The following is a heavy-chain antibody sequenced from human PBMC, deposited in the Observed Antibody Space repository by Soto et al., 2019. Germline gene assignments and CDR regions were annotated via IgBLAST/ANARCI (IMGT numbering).Heavy chain of an antibody. V-gene: IGHV4-39*01. CDR1: GGSISSISSY. Sequence: ETLSLTCTVSGGSISSISSYWGWIRQPPGKGLEWIGNVYYSGSTYSNPSLKSRLTISADTSKNQFSLKLNSVTAADAAVYYCARDTSDPSCGGGSCYGNNWFDPWGQGTLVTVSS. CDR2: VYYSGST. D-gene: IGHD2-15*01. CDR3: ARDTSDPSCGGGSCYGNNWFDP. J-gene: IGHJ5*02.